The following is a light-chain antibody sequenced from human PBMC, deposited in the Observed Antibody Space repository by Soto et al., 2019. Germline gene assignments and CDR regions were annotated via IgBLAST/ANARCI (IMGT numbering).Light chain of an antibody. CDR3: SSYTNSRPYV. J-gene: IGLJ1*01. CDR2: EVS. V-gene: IGLV2-14*01. Sequence: QSALTQPASVSGSPGQSITISCTGTSSDVGGYNYVSWYQQHPGKAPKLMIYEVSNRLSGVSNRFSGSKSGNTASLTISGLQAEDEADYYCSSYTNSRPYVFGTGTKVTVL. CDR1: SSDVGGYNY.